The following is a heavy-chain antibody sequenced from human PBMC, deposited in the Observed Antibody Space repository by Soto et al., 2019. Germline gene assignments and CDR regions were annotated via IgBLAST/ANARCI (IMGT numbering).Heavy chain of an antibody. V-gene: IGHV1-69*01. Sequence: QVQLVQSGAEVKKPRSSVKVSCKASGDTFTRNAITWVRQAPGQGLEWMGGIIPIFGTTNYAQKFQGRVTITADESTSTAYMELSSLRSEDTAVYYCAQLTLRLGEPFRGPGNSYYFDMDVWGQGTTVTVSS. D-gene: IGHD3-16*01. CDR3: AQLTLRLGEPFRGPGNSYYFDMDV. CDR2: IIPIFGTT. CDR1: GDTFTRNA. J-gene: IGHJ6*02.